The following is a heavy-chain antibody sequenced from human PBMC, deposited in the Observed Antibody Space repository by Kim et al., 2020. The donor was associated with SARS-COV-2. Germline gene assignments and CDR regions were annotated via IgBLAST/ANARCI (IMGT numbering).Heavy chain of an antibody. D-gene: IGHD6-13*01. Sequence: SETLSLTCAVYGGSFSGYYWSWIRQPPGKGLEWIGEINHSGSTNYNPSLKSRVTISVDTSKNQFSLKLSSVTAADTAVYYCARGWRAAAVLGWGQGTLVT. V-gene: IGHV4-34*01. CDR2: INHSGST. J-gene: IGHJ4*02. CDR3: ARGWRAAAVLG. CDR1: GGSFSGYY.